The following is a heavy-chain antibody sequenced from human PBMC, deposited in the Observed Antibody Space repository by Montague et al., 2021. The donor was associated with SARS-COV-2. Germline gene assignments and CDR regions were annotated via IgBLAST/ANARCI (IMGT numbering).Heavy chain of an antibody. CDR3: ARTHYDILPGYYYDMDV. D-gene: IGHD3-9*01. V-gene: IGHV2-70*11. Sequence: PALVKPTQTLTLTCTFSGFSLSTSGMCVSWIRQPLGKALEWLARIDWDDDKYYSTSLKTRLTISKDTSKNQVVLTMTYMDPVDTATYYCARTHYDILPGYYYDMDVWGQGTTVTVSS. J-gene: IGHJ6*02. CDR1: GFSLSTSGMC. CDR2: IDWDDDK.